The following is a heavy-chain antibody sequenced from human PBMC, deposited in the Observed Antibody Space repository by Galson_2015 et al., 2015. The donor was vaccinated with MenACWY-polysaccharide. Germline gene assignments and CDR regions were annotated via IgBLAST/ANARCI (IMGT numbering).Heavy chain of an antibody. CDR1: GFTFSDYY. D-gene: IGHD2-8*01. V-gene: IGHV3-11*01. J-gene: IGHJ4*02. CDR3: VRRLTSRCFDY. CDR2: ISSSGSTI. Sequence: SLRLSCAASGFTFSDYYMSWFRQAPGKGLEWVSYISSSGSTISYADSVKGRFTISRDNAQNSLYLQVNSLRAEDTAVYYCVRRLTSRCFDYWGQGTLITVSS.